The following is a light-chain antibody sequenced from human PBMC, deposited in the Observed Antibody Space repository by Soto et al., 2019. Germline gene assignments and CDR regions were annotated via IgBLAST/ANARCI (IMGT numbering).Light chain of an antibody. CDR3: PYGSSPF. CDR1: QYIGRY. J-gene: IGKJ5*01. CDR2: AAS. V-gene: IGKV1-39*01. Sequence: DIRLNQTAASLSASVMYRVAITCRAGQYIGRYLNWYQQKPGKAPKLLIYAASSLHSGVPSRFSGSGSGTDFTLTISSLQPEDFATYCQPYGSSPFFGQGTLLEIK.